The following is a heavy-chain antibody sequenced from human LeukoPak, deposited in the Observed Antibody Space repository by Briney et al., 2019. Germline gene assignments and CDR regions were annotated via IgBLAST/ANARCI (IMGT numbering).Heavy chain of an antibody. D-gene: IGHD3-10*01. Sequence: GGSLRLSCAASGFTFSSYGMHWVRQAPGKGLEWVAVISYDGSNKYYADSVKGRFTISRDNSKNTLYLQMNSLRAEDTAVYYCAKDLNRQWFEALHYYFDYWGQGTLVTVSS. CDR1: GFTFSSYG. CDR2: ISYDGSNK. V-gene: IGHV3-30*18. CDR3: AKDLNRQWFEALHYYFDY. J-gene: IGHJ4*02.